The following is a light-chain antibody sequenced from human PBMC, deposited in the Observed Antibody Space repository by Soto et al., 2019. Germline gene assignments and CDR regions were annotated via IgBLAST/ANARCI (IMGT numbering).Light chain of an antibody. V-gene: IGKV3-20*01. CDR3: QQYGSSPKT. J-gene: IGKJ1*01. Sequence: EIVLTQSPGTLSLSPGERATLSCRASQSVSSSCLAWYQQKPGQAPRLLIYGASSRATGIPDRFSGSWSGTDFTLTISRLEPEDFAVYYCQQYGSSPKTFGQGTKVDIK. CDR2: GAS. CDR1: QSVSSSC.